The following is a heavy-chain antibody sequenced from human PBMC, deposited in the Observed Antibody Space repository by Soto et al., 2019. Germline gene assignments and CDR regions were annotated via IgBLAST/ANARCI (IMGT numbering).Heavy chain of an antibody. CDR2: IGSRGDST. CDR3: AKDLIYGYNSGRPFAS. J-gene: IGHJ4*02. V-gene: IGHV3-23*01. Sequence: EVQLLESGGGLVQPGGSLRLSCAASGFTFSSFAMSWVRQAPGKGLEWVSAIGSRGDSTYYADSVKGRFTISRDNSKNTLYLQMKSGRAEHTAVYYCAKDLIYGYNSGRPFASWGQGTMVTVSS. D-gene: IGHD6-19*01. CDR1: GFTFSSFA.